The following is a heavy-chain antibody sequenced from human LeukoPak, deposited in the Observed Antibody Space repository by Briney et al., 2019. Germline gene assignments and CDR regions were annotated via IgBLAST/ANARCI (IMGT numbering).Heavy chain of an antibody. CDR1: GGSFSDYQ. CDR3: ARDVGDFWSGYYCDY. J-gene: IGHJ4*02. V-gene: IGHV4-4*07. Sequence: PSETLSLTCAVSGGSFSDYQWTWIRQPAGKGLEWIGRIYTSGSTNYNPSLKSRVTISVDTSKNQFSLKLSSVTAADTAVYYCARDVGDFWSGYYCDYWGQGTLVTVSS. CDR2: IYTSGST. D-gene: IGHD3-3*01.